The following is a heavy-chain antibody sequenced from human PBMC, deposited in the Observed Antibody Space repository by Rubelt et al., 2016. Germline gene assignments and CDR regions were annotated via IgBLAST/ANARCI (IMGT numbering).Heavy chain of an antibody. J-gene: IGHJ4*02. D-gene: IGHD1-26*01. CDR1: GFTFSSYG. V-gene: IGHV3-49*04. CDR2: IRSKAYGGTT. CDR3: TRDEWVGATPYEEYYFDY. Sequence: VQLVESGGGVVQPGRSLRLSCAASGFTFSSYGMHWVRQAPGKGLEWVGFIRSKAYGGTTEYAASVKGRFTISRDDSKSIAYLQMNSLKTEDTAVYYCTRDEWVGATPYEEYYFDYWGQGTLVTVSS.